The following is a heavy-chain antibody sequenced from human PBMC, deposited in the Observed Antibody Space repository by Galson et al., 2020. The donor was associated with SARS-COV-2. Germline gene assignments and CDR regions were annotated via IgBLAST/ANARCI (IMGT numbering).Heavy chain of an antibody. CDR2: ISSSSSTI. CDR3: ASSLGDQIYYYYGMDV. V-gene: IGHV3-48*02. J-gene: IGHJ6*02. CDR1: GFTFSSYS. D-gene: IGHD4-17*01. Sequence: GGSLRLSCAASGFTFSSYSMNWVRQAPGKGLEWVSYISSSSSTIYYADSVKGRFTISRDNANNSLYLQMNSLRDEDTAVYYCASSLGDQIYYYYGMDVWGQGTTVTVSS.